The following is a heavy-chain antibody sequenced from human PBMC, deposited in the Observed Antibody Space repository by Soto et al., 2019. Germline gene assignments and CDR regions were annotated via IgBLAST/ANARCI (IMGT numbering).Heavy chain of an antibody. J-gene: IGHJ6*02. Sequence: PSETLSLTCTVSGGSISSGDYYWSWIRQPPGKGLEWIGYIYYSGSTYCNPSLKSRVTISVDTSKNQFSLKLSSVTAADTAVYYCARGGYSSSWYKYYGMDVWGQGTTVTVSS. V-gene: IGHV4-30-4*01. CDR1: GGSISSGDYY. CDR3: ARGGYSSSWYKYYGMDV. D-gene: IGHD6-13*01. CDR2: IYYSGST.